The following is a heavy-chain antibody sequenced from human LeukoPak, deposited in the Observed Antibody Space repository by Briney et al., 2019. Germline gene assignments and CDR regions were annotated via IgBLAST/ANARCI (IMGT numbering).Heavy chain of an antibody. Sequence: SETLSLTCTVSGGSISSYYWGWIRQPPGKGLKWIGSIYYSGSTYYNPSLKSRVTISVDTSKNQFSLKLSSVTAADTAVYYCARTLIYYDFWSGYGAFDIWGQGTMVTVSS. CDR3: ARTLIYYDFWSGYGAFDI. V-gene: IGHV4-39*07. D-gene: IGHD3-3*01. CDR1: GGSISSYY. CDR2: IYYSGST. J-gene: IGHJ3*02.